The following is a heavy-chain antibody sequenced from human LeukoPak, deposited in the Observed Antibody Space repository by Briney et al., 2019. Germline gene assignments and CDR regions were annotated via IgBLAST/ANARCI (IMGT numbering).Heavy chain of an antibody. J-gene: IGHJ5*02. CDR2: ISAYNGNT. D-gene: IGHD2-2*03. Sequence: ASVKVSCKASGYTFTSYGISWVRRAPGQGLEWMGWISAYNGNTNYAQKLQGRVTMTTDTSTSTAYMELRSLRSDDTAVYYCARGGDCSSTSCYRFDPWGQGTLVTVSS. CDR1: GYTFTSYG. V-gene: IGHV1-18*01. CDR3: ARGGDCSSTSCYRFDP.